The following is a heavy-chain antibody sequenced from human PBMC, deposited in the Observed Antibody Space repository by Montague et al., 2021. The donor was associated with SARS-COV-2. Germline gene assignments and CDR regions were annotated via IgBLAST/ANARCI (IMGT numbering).Heavy chain of an antibody. J-gene: IGHJ3*02. CDR1: GFTFSSYD. Sequence: SLRLSCAASGFTFSSYDMNWVRQAPGKGLEWVSYISSSGSTIYYADSVKGRFTISRDNAKNTLYLQMNSLRAEDTAVYYCARGGDYYYGSVACRNDAFDIWGQGTMVTVSS. CDR3: ARGGDYYYGSVACRNDAFDI. D-gene: IGHD3-10*01. CDR2: ISSSGSTI. V-gene: IGHV3-48*01.